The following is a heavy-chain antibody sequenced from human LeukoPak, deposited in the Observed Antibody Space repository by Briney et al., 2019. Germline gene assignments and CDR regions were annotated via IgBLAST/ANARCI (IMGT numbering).Heavy chain of an antibody. CDR2: IYTSGST. Sequence: PSETLSLTCAVYGGSFSGYYWSWIRQPAGKGLEWIGRIYTSGSTNYNPSLKSRVTMSVDTSKNQFSLKLSSVTAADTAVYYCAREGGEQLVSYYYYYMDVWGKGTTVTVSS. V-gene: IGHV4-4*07. CDR3: AREGGEQLVSYYYYYMDV. D-gene: IGHD6-6*01. CDR1: GGSFSGYY. J-gene: IGHJ6*03.